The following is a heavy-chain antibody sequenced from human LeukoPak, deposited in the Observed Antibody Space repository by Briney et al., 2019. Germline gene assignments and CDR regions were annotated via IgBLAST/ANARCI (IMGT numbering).Heavy chain of an antibody. J-gene: IGHJ5*02. V-gene: IGHV4-59*01. D-gene: IGHD6-6*01. Sequence: PSETLSLTCSVSGGSISSYYWNWIRQPPGKGLEWIGYISYSGSTNYNPSLKSRVTISVDTSKNQFSLKLSSVTGADTAVYYWASGVCSSSLNWSAPGGQGPRVPVPP. CDR1: GGSISSYY. CDR2: ISYSGST. CDR3: ASGVCSSSLNWSAP.